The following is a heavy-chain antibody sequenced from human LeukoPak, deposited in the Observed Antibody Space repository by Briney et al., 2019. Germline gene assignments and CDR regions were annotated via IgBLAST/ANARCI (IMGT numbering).Heavy chain of an antibody. CDR3: ARDRIGKPYYFDS. J-gene: IGHJ4*02. CDR1: GFTFSSYS. CDR2: ISSSSSYI. D-gene: IGHD2-15*01. V-gene: IGHV3-21*01. Sequence: GGSLRLSCAASGFTFSSYSMNWVRQAPGQGLEWVSSISSSSSYIYYADSVKGRFTISRDNAKNSLYLQMNSLRAEDTAVYYCARDRIGKPYYFDSWGQGTLVTVSS.